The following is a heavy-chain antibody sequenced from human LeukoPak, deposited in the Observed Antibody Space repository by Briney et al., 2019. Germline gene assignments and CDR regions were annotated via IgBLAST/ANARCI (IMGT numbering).Heavy chain of an antibody. CDR1: GFTFSSYA. CDR2: VSGSGGST. D-gene: IGHD2-15*01. V-gene: IGHV3-23*01. CDR3: ARDCSGGSCYSKAFDI. J-gene: IGHJ3*02. Sequence: GGSLRLSCAASGFTFSSYAMSWVRQAPGKGLEWVSAVSGSGGSTYYADSVKGRFTISRDNSKNSLYLQMNSLRAEDTAVYYCARDCSGGSCYSKAFDIWGQGTMVTVSS.